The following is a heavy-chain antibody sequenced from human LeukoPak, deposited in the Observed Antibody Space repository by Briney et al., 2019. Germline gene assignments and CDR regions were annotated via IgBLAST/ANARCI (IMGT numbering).Heavy chain of an antibody. CDR1: GGSISSYY. J-gene: IGHJ4*02. CDR3: ARGGWLKSFNYYFDC. Sequence: PSETLSLTCSVSGGSISSYYWSWIRQPPGKGLEWIGYIYYSGSTNYNPPLKSRVTISVDTSKNQFSLKLSSVTAADTAVYYCARGGWLKSFNYYFDCWGQGTLVTVSS. V-gene: IGHV4-59*01. CDR2: IYYSGST. D-gene: IGHD5-24*01.